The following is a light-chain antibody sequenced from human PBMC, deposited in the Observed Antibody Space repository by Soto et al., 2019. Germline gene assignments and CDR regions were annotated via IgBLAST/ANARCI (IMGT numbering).Light chain of an antibody. J-gene: IGKJ1*01. CDR3: HQYRSYST. CDR1: QSISYW. V-gene: IGKV1-5*03. Sequence: DIQMTQSPSTLSASVGDRVIITCRASQSISYWLAWYQQKPGKAPNLLIQQASSLESGVPSRFSGSGSGTEFTLTISSLQPDDFATYYCHQYRSYSTFGQGTKVETK. CDR2: QAS.